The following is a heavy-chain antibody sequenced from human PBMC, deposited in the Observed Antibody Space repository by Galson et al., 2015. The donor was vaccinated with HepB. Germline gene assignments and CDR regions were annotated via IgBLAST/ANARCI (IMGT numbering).Heavy chain of an antibody. Sequence: SLRLSCAASGFTFSNAWMSWVRQAPGKGLEWVGRIKSKTDGGTTDYAAPVKGRFTISRDDSKNTLYLQMNSLKTEDTAVYYCTTDYYDHGGAYWGQGTLVTVSS. J-gene: IGHJ4*02. CDR1: GFTFSNAW. CDR3: TTDYYDHGGAY. CDR2: IKSKTDGGTT. V-gene: IGHV3-15*01. D-gene: IGHD3-22*01.